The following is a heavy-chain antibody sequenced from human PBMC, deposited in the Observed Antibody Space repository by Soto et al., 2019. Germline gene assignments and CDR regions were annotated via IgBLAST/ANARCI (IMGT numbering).Heavy chain of an antibody. J-gene: IGHJ6*02. CDR2: ISYDGSNK. D-gene: IGHD4-17*01. CDR1: GFTFSSYG. V-gene: IGHV3-30*18. CDR3: AKAHRIWTTVTTYHYYGMDV. Sequence: ESGGGVVQPGRSLRLSCAASGFTFSSYGMHWVRQAPGKGLEWVAVISYDGSNKYYADSVKGRFTISRDNSKNTLYLQMNSLRAEDTAVYYCAKAHRIWTTVTTYHYYGMDVWGQGTTVTVSS.